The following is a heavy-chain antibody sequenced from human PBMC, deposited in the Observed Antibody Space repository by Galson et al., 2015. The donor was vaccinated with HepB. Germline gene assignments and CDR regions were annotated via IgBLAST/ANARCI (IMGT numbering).Heavy chain of an antibody. CDR1: GSTFTGYY. V-gene: IGHV1-2*02. D-gene: IGHD3-3*01. Sequence: SVKVSCKASGSTFTGYYMHWVRQAPGQGLEWMGWINPNSGGTNYAQKFQGRVTMTRDTSISTAYMELSRLRSDDTAVYYCARSYTYYDFWSGYYRGWRMYDYWGQGTLVTVSS. J-gene: IGHJ4*02. CDR2: INPNSGGT. CDR3: ARSYTYYDFWSGYYRGWRMYDY.